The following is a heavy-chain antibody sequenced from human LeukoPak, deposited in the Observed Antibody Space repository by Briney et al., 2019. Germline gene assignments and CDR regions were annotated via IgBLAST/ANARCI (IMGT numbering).Heavy chain of an antibody. J-gene: IGHJ4*02. Sequence: PSETLSLTCTVSGGSIRNYYWSWIRQPPGKGLEWIGYIHYRGRTIHNPSLKSRVTISVDTSKNQFSLKLSSVTAADTAVYYCARIGHEDYYFDYWGQGTLVTVSS. CDR3: ARIGHEDYYFDY. CDR1: GGSIRNYY. CDR2: IHYRGRT. V-gene: IGHV4-59*01.